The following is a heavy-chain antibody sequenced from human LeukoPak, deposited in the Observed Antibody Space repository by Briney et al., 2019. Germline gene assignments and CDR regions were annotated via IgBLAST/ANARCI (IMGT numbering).Heavy chain of an antibody. CDR1: GYTLNEVS. CDR2: FDPEDGER. J-gene: IGHJ5*02. CDR3: ATENFGLGSPFDP. V-gene: IGHV1-24*01. D-gene: IGHD3-16*01. Sequence: ASVKVSCKVAGYTLNEVSMHWVRQAPGKGLEWMGGFDPEDGERIYAQKFQGRVTMTEGTSTDTAYMELSSLTSEDTAMYYCATENFGLGSPFDPWGQGTLVTVSS.